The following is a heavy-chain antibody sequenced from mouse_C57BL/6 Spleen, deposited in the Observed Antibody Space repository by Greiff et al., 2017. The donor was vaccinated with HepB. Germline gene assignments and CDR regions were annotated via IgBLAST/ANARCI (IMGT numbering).Heavy chain of an antibody. CDR2: ISSGSSTI. V-gene: IGHV5-17*01. D-gene: IGHD1-3*01. CDR3: ARESKGFAY. CDR1: GFTFSDYG. Sequence: EVKLMESGGGLVKPGGSLKLSCAASGFTFSDYGMHWVRQAPEKGLEWVAYISSGSSTIYYADTVKGRFTISRDNAKNTLFLQMTSLRSEDTAMYYCARESKGFAYWGQGTLVTVSA. J-gene: IGHJ3*01.